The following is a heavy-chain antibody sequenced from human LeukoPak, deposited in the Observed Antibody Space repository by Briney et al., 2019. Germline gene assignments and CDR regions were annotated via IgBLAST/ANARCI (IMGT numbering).Heavy chain of an antibody. Sequence: PGGSLRLSCAASGFTFSSYSMNWVRQAPGKGLEWVSYISSSSTIYYADSVKGRFTISRDNAKNSLYLQMNSLRAEDTAVYYCARYDFWSGYSTRTFDYWGQGTLVTVSS. CDR1: GFTFSSYS. V-gene: IGHV3-48*01. J-gene: IGHJ4*02. CDR2: ISSSSTI. CDR3: ARYDFWSGYSTRTFDY. D-gene: IGHD3-3*01.